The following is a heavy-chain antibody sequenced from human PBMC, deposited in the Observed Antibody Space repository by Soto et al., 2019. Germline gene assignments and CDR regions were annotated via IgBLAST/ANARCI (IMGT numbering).Heavy chain of an antibody. CDR3: AKDRYSSSAYYYYGMDA. J-gene: IGHJ6*02. Sequence: GGSLRLSCAASGFIFDDYAMHWVRQAPGKGLEWVAVISGNSGSLGYADSVKGRFTISRDNAKNSLYLQMNRLRAEDTALYYCAKDRYSSSAYYYYGMDAWGQGTTVTVSS. CDR1: GFIFDDYA. CDR2: ISGNSGSL. D-gene: IGHD6-6*01. V-gene: IGHV3-9*01.